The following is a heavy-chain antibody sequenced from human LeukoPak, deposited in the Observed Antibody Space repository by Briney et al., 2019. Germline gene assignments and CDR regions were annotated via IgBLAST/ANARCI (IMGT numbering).Heavy chain of an antibody. J-gene: IGHJ4*02. CDR1: GFTFDDYG. CDR3: AKGASIAVAGTLDY. V-gene: IGHV3-9*01. D-gene: IGHD6-19*01. CDR2: ISWNSGSI. Sequence: PGGSLRLSCAASGFTFDDYGMSWVRQAPGKGLEWVSGISWNSGSIDYADSVKGRFTISRDNAKNSLYLQMNSLRAEDTALYYCAKGASIAVAGTLDYWGQGTLVTVSS.